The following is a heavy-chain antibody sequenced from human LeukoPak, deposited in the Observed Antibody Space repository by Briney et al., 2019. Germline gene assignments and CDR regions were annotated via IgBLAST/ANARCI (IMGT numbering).Heavy chain of an antibody. V-gene: IGHV4-59*12. CDR2: IHYSGST. CDR3: ASISARPDYYFAY. Sequence: SETLSLTCTVSGGSISTYYWTWIRQPPGKGLEWIGYIHYSGSTNYNPSLKRRVTISVDTSKNQFSLKLSSVTAVDTAVYYCASISARPDYYFAYWGQGTLVTVSS. J-gene: IGHJ4*02. CDR1: GGSISTYY. D-gene: IGHD6-6*01.